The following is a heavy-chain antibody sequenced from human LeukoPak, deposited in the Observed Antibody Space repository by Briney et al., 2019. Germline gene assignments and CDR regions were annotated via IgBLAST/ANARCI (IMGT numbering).Heavy chain of an antibody. V-gene: IGHV4-38-2*02. CDR1: GYSISTTYY. J-gene: IGHJ4*02. D-gene: IGHD4-17*01. CDR3: ARGGGDTGYGAFDY. CDR2: IYHSGST. Sequence: SETLSLTCTVSGYSISTTYYWGWIRQPPGKGLEWIGSIYHSGSTYYNPSLESRVTISVDTSKNQFSLKLSSVTAADTAVYYCARGGGDTGYGAFDYWGQGTLVTVSS.